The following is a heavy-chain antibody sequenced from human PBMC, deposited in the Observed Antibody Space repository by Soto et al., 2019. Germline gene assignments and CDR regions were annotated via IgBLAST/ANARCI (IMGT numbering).Heavy chain of an antibody. Sequence: SETLSLTCTVSGGSISSYYRSWIRQPPGKGLEWIGYIYYSGSTNYNPSLKSRVTISVDTSKNQFSLKLSSVTAADTAVYYCARLPDGIKGADGYYYYGRDVWAQGTTVTVSS. CDR1: GGSISSYY. CDR3: ARLPDGIKGADGYYYYGRDV. CDR2: IYYSGST. D-gene: IGHD1-26*01. J-gene: IGHJ6*02. V-gene: IGHV4-59*01.